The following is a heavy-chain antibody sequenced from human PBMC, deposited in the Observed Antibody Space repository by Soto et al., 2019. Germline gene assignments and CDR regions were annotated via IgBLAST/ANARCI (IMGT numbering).Heavy chain of an antibody. Sequence: QVQLVESGGGLVKPGGSLRLSCAAAGFRFSDHYMTWIRQAPGKGLEWVSYISSGSSTIYYAHSVKGRFTISRDNAKNSLNLQMNSLRAEDTAVYYCATSSGALAASCPSYFDYWGHGTLVTVSS. V-gene: IGHV3-11*01. CDR2: ISSGSSTI. CDR1: GFRFSDHY. D-gene: IGHD6-19*01. J-gene: IGHJ4*01. CDR3: ATSSGALAASCPSYFDY.